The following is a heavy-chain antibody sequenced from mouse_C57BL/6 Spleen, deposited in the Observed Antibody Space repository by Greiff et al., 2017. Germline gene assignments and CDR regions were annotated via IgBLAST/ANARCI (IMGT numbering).Heavy chain of an antibody. J-gene: IGHJ1*03. CDR1: GYTFTSYW. CDR2: IDPSDSYT. Sequence: QVQLQQPGAELVMPGASVKLSCKASGYTFTSYWMHWVKQRPGQGLEWIGEIDPSDSYTNYNQKFKGKSTLTVDKSSSTAYMQLSSLTSEDSAVYYCARRHYYGSSYDHWYFDVWGTGTTVTVSS. D-gene: IGHD1-1*01. CDR3: ARRHYYGSSYDHWYFDV. V-gene: IGHV1-69*01.